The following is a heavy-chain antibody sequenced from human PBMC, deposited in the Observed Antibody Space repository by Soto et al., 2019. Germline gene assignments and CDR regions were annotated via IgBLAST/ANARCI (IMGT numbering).Heavy chain of an antibody. CDR1: GGSISSYY. J-gene: IGHJ4*02. CDR2: IYYSGST. D-gene: IGHD3-9*01. V-gene: IGHV4-59*01. Sequence: SETLSLTCTVSGGSISSYYWSWIRQPPGKGLEWIGYIYYSGSTNYNPSLKSRVTISVDTSKNQFSLKLSSVTAADTAVYYCASTYYDILTGYYLLGYFDYWGQGTLVTVSS. CDR3: ASTYYDILTGYYLLGYFDY.